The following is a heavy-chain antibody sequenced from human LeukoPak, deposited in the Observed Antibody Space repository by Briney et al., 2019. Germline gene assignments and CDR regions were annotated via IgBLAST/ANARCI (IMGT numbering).Heavy chain of an antibody. CDR2: ISSSGSTI. V-gene: IGHV3-48*03. CDR1: GFTFSSYE. Sequence: PGGSLRLSCAASGFTFSSYEMNWVRQAPGKGLEWVSYISSSGSTIYYADSVKGRFTISRDNAKNSLYLQMNSLRAEDTAVYYCARVRDYYYYYMDVWGKGTTVTISS. J-gene: IGHJ6*03. CDR3: ARVRDYYYYYMDV.